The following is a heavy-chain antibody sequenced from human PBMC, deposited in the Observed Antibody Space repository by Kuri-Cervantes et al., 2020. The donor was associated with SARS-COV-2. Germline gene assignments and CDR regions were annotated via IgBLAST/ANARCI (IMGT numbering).Heavy chain of an antibody. Sequence: LSLTCAASRFTFNNYDLIWVRQAPGKGLEWVSSISTSGGDTNYADSLKGRFTISRDNSKNTLYLQMNSLRAEDTAVYYCAKGSQYSSGCCYDYWGQGTLVTVSS. CDR3: AKGSQYSSGCCYDY. D-gene: IGHD6-19*01. CDR1: RFTFNNYD. V-gene: IGHV3-23*01. J-gene: IGHJ4*02. CDR2: ISTSGGDT.